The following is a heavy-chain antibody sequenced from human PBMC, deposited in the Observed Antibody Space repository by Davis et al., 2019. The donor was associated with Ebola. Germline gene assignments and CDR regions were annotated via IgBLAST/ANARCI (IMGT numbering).Heavy chain of an antibody. CDR1: GFSLSHARMG. CDR2: IFSNDEK. J-gene: IGHJ6*02. CDR3: ARIQLELTYYYYYGMDV. Sequence: SGPTLVKPTATLTLTCTVSGFSLSHARMGVSWIRQPPGKALEWLAHIFSNDEKSYSTSLKSRLTISKDTSKSQVVLTMTNMDPVDTATYYCARIQLELTYYYYYGMDVWGQGTTVTVSS. D-gene: IGHD1-1*01. V-gene: IGHV2-26*01.